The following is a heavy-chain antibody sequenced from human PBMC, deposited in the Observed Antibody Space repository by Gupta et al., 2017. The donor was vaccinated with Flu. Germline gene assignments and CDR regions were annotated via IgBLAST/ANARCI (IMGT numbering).Heavy chain of an antibody. J-gene: IGHJ4*02. D-gene: IGHD1-26*01. CDR3: ASSQDSGSYYYFDY. CDR1: GFTFSSYE. Sequence: EVQLVESGGGLVQPGGSLRLSCAASGFTFSSYEMNWVRQAPGKGLEWVSYISSSGSTIYYADSVKGRFTISRDNAKNSLYLQMNSLRAEDTAVYYCASSQDSGSYYYFDYWGQGTLVTVSS. CDR2: ISSSGSTI. V-gene: IGHV3-48*03.